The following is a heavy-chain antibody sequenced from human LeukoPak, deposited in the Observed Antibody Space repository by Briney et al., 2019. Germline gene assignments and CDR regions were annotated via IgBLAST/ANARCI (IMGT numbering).Heavy chain of an antibody. V-gene: IGHV1-2*02. D-gene: IGHD1-26*01. CDR2: TNPNSGGT. Sequence: GASVKVSCKASGYTFTGYYMHWVRQAPGQGLEWMGWTNPNSGGTNYAQKFQGRVTMSVDTSKNQFSLKLSSVTAADTAVYYCARPSGSYDKGLDYWGQGTLVTVSS. J-gene: IGHJ4*02. CDR3: ARPSGSYDKGLDY. CDR1: GYTFTGYY.